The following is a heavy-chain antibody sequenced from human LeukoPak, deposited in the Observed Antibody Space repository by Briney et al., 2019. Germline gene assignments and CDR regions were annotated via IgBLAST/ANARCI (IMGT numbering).Heavy chain of an antibody. D-gene: IGHD6-13*01. V-gene: IGHV3-30*02. CDR3: ASLRYSSSFGTIDY. Sequence: GGSLRLSCAASGFTFSSYGMHWVRQAPGKGLEWVAFIRYDGSNKYYADSVKGRFTISRDNSKNTLYLQMNSLRAEDTAVYYCASLRYSSSFGTIDYWGQGTLVTVSP. CDR2: IRYDGSNK. J-gene: IGHJ4*02. CDR1: GFTFSSYG.